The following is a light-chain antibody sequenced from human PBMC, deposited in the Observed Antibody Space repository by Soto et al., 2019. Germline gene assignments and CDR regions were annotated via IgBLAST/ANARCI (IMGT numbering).Light chain of an antibody. CDR3: MQRTHVPIT. CDR2: DAS. J-gene: IGKJ5*01. Sequence: EIVLTQSPATLSLSPGERATLSCRASQSVSSYLAWYQQKPGQAPRLLIYDASNRATGIPARFSGSGSGTDFTLKISRVEAEDVGVYYCMQRTHVPITFGQGTRLE. V-gene: IGKV3-11*01. CDR1: QSVSSY.